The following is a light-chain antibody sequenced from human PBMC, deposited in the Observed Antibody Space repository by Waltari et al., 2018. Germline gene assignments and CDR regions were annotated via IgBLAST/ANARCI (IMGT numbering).Light chain of an antibody. CDR3: QRYNSYPIT. CDR2: EAT. CDR1: QSIGSW. Sequence: DIKMTQSPSTLSASVGDRVTITCRASQSIGSWLAWYQQKPGNAPKLLIYEATSLESGVPSRFSASGSGTEFTLTISSLQPDDFATYYCQRYNSYPITFGPGTKVDI. J-gene: IGKJ3*01. V-gene: IGKV1-5*03.